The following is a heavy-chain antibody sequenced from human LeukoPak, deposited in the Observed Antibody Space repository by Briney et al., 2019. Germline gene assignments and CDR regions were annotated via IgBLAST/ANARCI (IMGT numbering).Heavy chain of an antibody. J-gene: IGHJ4*02. V-gene: IGHV1-18*01. D-gene: IGHD3-10*01. CDR3: ASGQDYYGSGGDTFDY. CDR1: GYTFTSYG. Sequence: GASVKVSCKASGYTFTSYGISWVRQAPGQGLEWMGWISAYNGNTNYAQKLQGRVAMTTDTSTSTAYMELRSLRSDDTAVYYCASGQDYYGSGGDTFDYWGQGTLVTVSS. CDR2: ISAYNGNT.